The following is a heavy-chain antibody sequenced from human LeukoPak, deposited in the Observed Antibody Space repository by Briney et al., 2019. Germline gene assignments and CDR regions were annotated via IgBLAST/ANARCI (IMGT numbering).Heavy chain of an antibody. D-gene: IGHD6-13*01. CDR3: ARGQQQLRSGYYFDY. J-gene: IGHJ4*02. Sequence: SETLSLTCTVSGGSISSYYWSWIRQPPGKGLEWIGYIYYSGSTNYNPSLKSRVTISVDTSKNQFSLKLSSVTAADTAVYYRARGQQQLRSGYYFDYWGQGTLVTVSS. V-gene: IGHV4-59*01. CDR2: IYYSGST. CDR1: GGSISSYY.